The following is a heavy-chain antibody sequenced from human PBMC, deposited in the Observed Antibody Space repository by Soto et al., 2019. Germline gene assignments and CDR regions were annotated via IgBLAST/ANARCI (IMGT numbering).Heavy chain of an antibody. Sequence: GGSLRLSCAASGFTLSSYGMHLVRQAPGKGLEWVAVISYDGSDKYYADSVKGRFTISRDNSKDTLYLQMNSLRPEDTAVYYCARGGVPYFDYWGQGTLVTVSS. CDR1: GFTLSSYG. CDR2: ISYDGSDK. CDR3: ARGGVPYFDY. J-gene: IGHJ4*02. V-gene: IGHV3-30*03. D-gene: IGHD1-26*01.